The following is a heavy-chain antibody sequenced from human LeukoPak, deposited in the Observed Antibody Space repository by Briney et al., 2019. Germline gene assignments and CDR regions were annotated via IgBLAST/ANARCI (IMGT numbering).Heavy chain of an antibody. V-gene: IGHV3-30*02. CDR1: GFTFSSYD. Sequence: PGGSLRLSCAASGFTFSSYDMHWVRQAPGKGLEWVAFIRYDGSNKYYADSVKGRFTIPRDNSKNTLYLQMNGLRAEDTAVYYCAKGCSSTSCYSRYYYYYMDVWGKGTTVTVSS. D-gene: IGHD2-2*01. CDR2: IRYDGSNK. CDR3: AKGCSSTSCYSRYYYYYMDV. J-gene: IGHJ6*03.